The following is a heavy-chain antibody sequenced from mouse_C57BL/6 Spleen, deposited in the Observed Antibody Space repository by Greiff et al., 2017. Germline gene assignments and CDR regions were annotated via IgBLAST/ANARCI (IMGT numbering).Heavy chain of an antibody. V-gene: IGHV1-69*01. CDR1: GYTFTSYW. CDR3: ARWSPWFAY. J-gene: IGHJ3*01. Sequence: QVQLQQSGAELVMPGASVKLSCKASGYTFTSYWMHWVKQRPGQGLEWIGEIEPSDSYTNYNQKFKGKSTLTVDKSSSTAYMQLSSLTSEDSAVYYCARWSPWFAYWGQGTLVTVSA. CDR2: IEPSDSYT.